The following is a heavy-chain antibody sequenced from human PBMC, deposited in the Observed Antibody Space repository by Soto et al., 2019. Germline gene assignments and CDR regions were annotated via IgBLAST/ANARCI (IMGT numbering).Heavy chain of an antibody. D-gene: IGHD3-22*01. CDR1: GLTFSTYA. CDR3: AKDYYYDSSGYASPDY. CDR2: IRGSGAST. J-gene: IGHJ4*02. V-gene: IGHV3-23*01. Sequence: EVQLLEAGGGLVQPGGSLRLSCAASGLTFSTYAMTWVRQVPGKGLEWVSAIRGSGASTYYADSVKGRFTISRDNSKNTLFLQMNSLRVEDTALYYCAKDYYYDSSGYASPDYWGRGTLVTVSS.